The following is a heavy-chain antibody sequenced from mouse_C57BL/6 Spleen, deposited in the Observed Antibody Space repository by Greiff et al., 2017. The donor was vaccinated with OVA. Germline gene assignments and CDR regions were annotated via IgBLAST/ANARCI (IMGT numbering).Heavy chain of an antibody. Sequence: QVQLQQPGAELVKPGASVKMSCKASGYTFTSYWITWVKQRPGQGLEWIGDIYPGSGSTNYNEKFKSKATLTVDTSSSTAYMQLSSLTSEDSAVYYCAREGTTVVAHYFDYWGQGTTLTVSS. CDR3: AREGTTVVAHYFDY. V-gene: IGHV1-55*01. D-gene: IGHD1-1*01. CDR1: GYTFTSYW. CDR2: IYPGSGST. J-gene: IGHJ2*01.